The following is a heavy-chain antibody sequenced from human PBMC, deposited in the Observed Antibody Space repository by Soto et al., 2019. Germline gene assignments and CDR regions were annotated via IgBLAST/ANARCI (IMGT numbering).Heavy chain of an antibody. Sequence: QVQLVQSGAEVKKPGSSVKVSCKASGGSLSNYGISWVRQAPGQGLEWMGAIIPVFGTPNYAQKFQDRVTITADESTTTVYKEVSSLTSEDTAVYSCARGDATKIVVTTYYAMDVWGQGTTVTVSS. CDR3: ARGDATKIVVTTYYAMDV. CDR2: IIPVFGTP. V-gene: IGHV1-69*12. J-gene: IGHJ6*02. CDR1: GGSLSNYG. D-gene: IGHD3-22*01.